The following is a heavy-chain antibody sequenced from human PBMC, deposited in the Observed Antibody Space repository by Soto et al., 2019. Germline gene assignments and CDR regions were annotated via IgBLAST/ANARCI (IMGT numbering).Heavy chain of an antibody. CDR2: LYWDDDK. Sequence: QITLKESGPTLVRPAQTLTLTCDFSGFSLSTYHMGVAWIRQPPGKALEWLALLYWDDDKRYSPSLKDRLAISKDTSNNQVVLTITNIDPGDSATYLCAHAGDYDLLTFDHWGPGTLVTVSS. V-gene: IGHV2-5*02. J-gene: IGHJ4*01. D-gene: IGHD4-17*01. CDR1: GFSLSTYHMG. CDR3: AHAGDYDLLTFDH.